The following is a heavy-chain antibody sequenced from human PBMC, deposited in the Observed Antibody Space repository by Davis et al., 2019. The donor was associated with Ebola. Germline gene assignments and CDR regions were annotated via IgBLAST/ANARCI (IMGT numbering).Heavy chain of an antibody. Sequence: PGGSLRLSCAASGFTFSSYSMNWVRQAPGKGLEWVAVVSFDGSNKYYADSVKGRFTISRDNSKNTLSLQMNSLRAEDTAVYYCTRDNGDYVVTVFDLWGQGTVVTVSA. V-gene: IGHV3-30*03. D-gene: IGHD4-17*01. CDR3: TRDNGDYVVTVFDL. CDR2: VSFDGSNK. J-gene: IGHJ3*01. CDR1: GFTFSSYS.